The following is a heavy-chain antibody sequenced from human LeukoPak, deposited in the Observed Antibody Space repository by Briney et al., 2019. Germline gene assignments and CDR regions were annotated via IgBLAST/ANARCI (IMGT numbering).Heavy chain of an antibody. CDR3: ARGGGSYYH. J-gene: IGHJ5*02. V-gene: IGHV6-1*01. CDR1: GDSVSSNSAA. D-gene: IGHD1-26*01. CDR2: TYKSKWYY. Sequence: SQTLSLTCAISGDSVSSNSAAWNWIRQSPSRGLEWLGRTYKSKWYYDYAVSVKSRITINPDTTKNPFSLQLNSVTPEDTAVYYCARGGGSYYHWGQGTLVTVSS.